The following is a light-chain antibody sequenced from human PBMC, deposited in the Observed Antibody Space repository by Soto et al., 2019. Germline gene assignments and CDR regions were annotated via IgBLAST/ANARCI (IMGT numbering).Light chain of an antibody. J-gene: IGKJ2*01. Sequence: DIQMTQSPSTLSASVGDRVTITCRASQSISSWLAWYQQKPRKAPKLLIYDASSLESGVPARFSGSGSGTDFTPTISSLQPDDFATYYCQQYNSYSHTFGQGTKLEIK. V-gene: IGKV1-5*01. CDR3: QQYNSYSHT. CDR2: DAS. CDR1: QSISSW.